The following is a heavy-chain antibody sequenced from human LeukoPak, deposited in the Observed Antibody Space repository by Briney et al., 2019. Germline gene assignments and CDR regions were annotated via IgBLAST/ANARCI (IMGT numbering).Heavy chain of an antibody. CDR3: ARDLAFDP. CDR1: GGSISSGSYY. CDR2: IYTSGST. V-gene: IGHV4-61*02. Sequence: SETLSLTCTVSGGSISSGSYYWSWIRQPAGKGLEWIGRIYTSGSTNYNPSLKSRVTISIDTSKNQFSLKLSSVTAADTAVYYCARDLAFDPWGQGTLVTVSS. D-gene: IGHD5-12*01. J-gene: IGHJ5*02.